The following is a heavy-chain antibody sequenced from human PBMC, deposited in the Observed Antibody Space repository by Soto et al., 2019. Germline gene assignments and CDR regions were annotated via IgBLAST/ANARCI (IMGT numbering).Heavy chain of an antibody. J-gene: IGHJ4*02. CDR2: IGASGDGT. Sequence: EVQLLESGGGLVQPGGSLRLSCAASGFTFSSYAMSWVRQAPGKGLEWVSGIGASGDGTYYADSVKGRFIISRDNSKNTLHLQMNSLRAEDTAVYYCAVRKTGSYFAYWGQGTLVTVSS. CDR3: AVRKTGSYFAY. CDR1: GFTFSSYA. D-gene: IGHD1-26*01. V-gene: IGHV3-23*01.